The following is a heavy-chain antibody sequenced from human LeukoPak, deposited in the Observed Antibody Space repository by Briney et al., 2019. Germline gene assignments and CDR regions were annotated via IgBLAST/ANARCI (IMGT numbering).Heavy chain of an antibody. V-gene: IGHV3-74*01. Sequence: AGGSLRLSCAASGFTFCDYWIHWVRQAPEKGLVWVSRINCDGSSTTYADSVKGRFTVSRDNAKNTVYLQMNSLRAEDTAVYYCARARSGTTDSWGQGTQVTVSS. CDR2: INCDGSST. D-gene: IGHD1-1*01. CDR3: ARARSGTTDS. J-gene: IGHJ4*02. CDR1: GFTFCDYW.